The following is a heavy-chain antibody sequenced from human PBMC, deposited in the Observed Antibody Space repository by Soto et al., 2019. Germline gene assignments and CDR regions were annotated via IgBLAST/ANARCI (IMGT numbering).Heavy chain of an antibody. J-gene: IGHJ4*02. CDR3: ARLPGYSTGWTPFDF. V-gene: IGHV3-53*01. Sequence: GGSLRLSCAASGFTVSSNYMSWVRQAPGKGLEWVSVIYSGGSTYYADSVKGRFTISRHNSKNTLYLQMNSLRAEDTAVYYCARLPGYSTGWTPFDFWGQGTQVTVS. CDR2: IYSGGST. D-gene: IGHD6-19*01. CDR1: GFTVSSNY.